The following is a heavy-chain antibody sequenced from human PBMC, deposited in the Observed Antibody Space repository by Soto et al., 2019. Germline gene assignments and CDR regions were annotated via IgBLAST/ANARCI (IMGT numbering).Heavy chain of an antibody. D-gene: IGHD2-2*01. CDR1: GFSFSSYW. CDR3: AKGVPAATRYFQH. J-gene: IGHJ1*01. V-gene: IGHV3-74*01. CDR2: INSDGSSA. Sequence: VQLVESGGGLVQPGGSLRLSCAASGFSFSSYWMHWVRHAPGKGLVWVSRINSDGSSATYADCVKGRFTISRDNAKNTMYLQMNSLTPEDTAVDYCAKGVPAATRYFQHWGQGTLVTVSS.